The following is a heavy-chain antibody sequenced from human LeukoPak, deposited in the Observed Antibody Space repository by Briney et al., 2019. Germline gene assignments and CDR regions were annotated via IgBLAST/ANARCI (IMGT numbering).Heavy chain of an antibody. Sequence: PSETLSLTCSVSAASISNYYWNWIRQPPGKGLEWIGYIHYSGDTNYNPSLKSRVTISTDTSKNQFSLKLTSVTAADTAVYYCARSGSGHGEFFQYWGQGTLVTVSS. V-gene: IGHV4-59*01. CDR1: AASISNYY. CDR3: ARSGSGHGEFFQY. D-gene: IGHD2-15*01. CDR2: IHYSGDT. J-gene: IGHJ1*01.